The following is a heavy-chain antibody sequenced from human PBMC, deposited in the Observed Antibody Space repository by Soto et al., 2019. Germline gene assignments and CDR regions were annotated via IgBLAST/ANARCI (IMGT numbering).Heavy chain of an antibody. D-gene: IGHD3-10*01. Sequence: GGSLRLSCAASGFTFSSYGMHWVRQAPGKGLEWVAVIWYDGSNKYYADSVKGGFTISRDNSKNTLYLQMNSLRAEDTAVYYCARAEGTYYYGSGENWFDPWGQGTLVTVSS. CDR3: ARAEGTYYYGSGENWFDP. CDR2: IWYDGSNK. CDR1: GFTFSSYG. V-gene: IGHV3-33*01. J-gene: IGHJ5*02.